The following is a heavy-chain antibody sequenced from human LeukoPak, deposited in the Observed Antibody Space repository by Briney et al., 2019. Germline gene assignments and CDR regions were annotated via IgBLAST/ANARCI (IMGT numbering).Heavy chain of an antibody. Sequence: PSETLSLTCTVSGGSISGSSYYWGWIRQPPGKGLEWIGSIYYSGSTYYNPSLKSRVTISVDTSKNQFSLKLNSVTATDTAVYYCARDGYYPSYFDYWGQGTLVTVSS. J-gene: IGHJ4*02. CDR2: IYYSGST. D-gene: IGHD2-8*01. V-gene: IGHV4-39*02. CDR1: GGSISGSSYY. CDR3: ARDGYYPSYFDY.